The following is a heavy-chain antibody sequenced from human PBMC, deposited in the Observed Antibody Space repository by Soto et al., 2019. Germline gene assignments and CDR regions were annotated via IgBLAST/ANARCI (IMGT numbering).Heavy chain of an antibody. D-gene: IGHD3-22*01. CDR2: IYYSGST. CDR3: AAGYYYDSSGYYYPFDY. CDR1: GGSISSGGYY. J-gene: IGHJ4*02. V-gene: IGHV4-31*03. Sequence: QVQLQESGPGLVKPSQTLSLTCTVSGGSISSGGYYWNWIRQHPGKGLEWIGYIYYSGSTYYNPSLTIRVTISVDTSKNQFSLKLSSVTAADTAVYFCAAGYYYDSSGYYYPFDYWGQGTLVTVSS.